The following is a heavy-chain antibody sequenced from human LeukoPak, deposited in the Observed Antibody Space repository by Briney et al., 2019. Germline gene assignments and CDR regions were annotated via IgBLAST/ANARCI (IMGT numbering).Heavy chain of an antibody. CDR1: GVSVSSGSYY. Sequence: PSETLSLTCTVSGVSVSSGSYYWSWLRQPPGKGLEWIGYIYYSGSTNYNPSLKSRGTISVDTSKNQFSLKLSSVTAADTAVYYCARDTYYYDTSGYYLEGRYFQHWGQGTLVTVSS. CDR2: IYYSGST. V-gene: IGHV4-61*01. J-gene: IGHJ1*01. D-gene: IGHD3-22*01. CDR3: ARDTYYYDTSGYYLEGRYFQH.